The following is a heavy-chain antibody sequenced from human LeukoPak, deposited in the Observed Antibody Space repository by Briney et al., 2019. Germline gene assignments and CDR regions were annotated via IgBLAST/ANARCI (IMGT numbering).Heavy chain of an antibody. Sequence: GGSLRLSCAASGFAFSNYAMHWVPQAPGKGLEWVAFISYDGANNYYADSVKGRFTISRDYSKNTLYLQMNSLRAEDTAVYYCARDDYGMDVWGQGTTVTVSS. V-gene: IGHV3-30-3*01. CDR2: ISYDGANN. CDR1: GFAFSNYA. CDR3: ARDDYGMDV. J-gene: IGHJ6*01.